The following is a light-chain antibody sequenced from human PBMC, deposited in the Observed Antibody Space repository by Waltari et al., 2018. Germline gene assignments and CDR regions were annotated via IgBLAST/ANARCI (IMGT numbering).Light chain of an antibody. Sequence: SCRASQSVGRSLAWYKQKPGQAPRLLIYDASSRAAGIPDRFSGSGSGTDFSLAISRLEPEDFAVYYCQKYVSLPATFGQGTKVEIK. CDR1: QSVGRS. J-gene: IGKJ1*01. CDR3: QKYVSLPAT. CDR2: DAS. V-gene: IGKV3-20*01.